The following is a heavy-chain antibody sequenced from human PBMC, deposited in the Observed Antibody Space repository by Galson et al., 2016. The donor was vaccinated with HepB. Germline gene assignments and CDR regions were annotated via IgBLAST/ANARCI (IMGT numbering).Heavy chain of an antibody. Sequence: SVKVSCKASGYTFISYYIHWVRQAPGQGLGWMGIVNPSAGSTNYAQKFQGRVTMTRDTSTTTVYMEVSGLTSEDTAIYYCARESPPVGASTLDYWGQGTLVTVSS. D-gene: IGHD1-26*01. CDR2: VNPSAGST. CDR3: ARESPPVGASTLDY. V-gene: IGHV1-46*01. J-gene: IGHJ4*02. CDR1: GYTFISYY.